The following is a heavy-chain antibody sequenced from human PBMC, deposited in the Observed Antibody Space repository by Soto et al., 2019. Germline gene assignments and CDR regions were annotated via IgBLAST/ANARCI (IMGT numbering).Heavy chain of an antibody. CDR3: ARCYCSAGSCYSCWHFDL. J-gene: IGHJ2*01. CDR1: GYTFTNYG. D-gene: IGHD2-15*01. V-gene: IGHV1-18*01. CDR2: ISAYNGNT. Sequence: QVQLVQSGSEVKKPGASVKVSCKASGYTFTNYGMSWVRQAPGQGLEWMGWISAYNGNTNHAQNFQGRVTMTTDTSTNTAYMELRSLRSDDTAVYYCARCYCSAGSCYSCWHFDLWGRGALVTVSS.